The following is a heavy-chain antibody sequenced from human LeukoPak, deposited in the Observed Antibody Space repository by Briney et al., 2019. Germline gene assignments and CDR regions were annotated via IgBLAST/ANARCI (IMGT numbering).Heavy chain of an antibody. J-gene: IGHJ5*02. CDR2: IYYSGST. D-gene: IGHD3-9*01. CDR1: GGSISSYY. Sequence: SETLSLTCTVSGGSISSYYWSWIRQPPGKGLEWIGYIYYSGSTNYNPSLKSRVTISVDTSKNQFSLKLSSVTAADTAVYYCARERAYDILTGYYHSNWFDPWGQGTLVTVSS. CDR3: ARERAYDILTGYYHSNWFDP. V-gene: IGHV4-59*01.